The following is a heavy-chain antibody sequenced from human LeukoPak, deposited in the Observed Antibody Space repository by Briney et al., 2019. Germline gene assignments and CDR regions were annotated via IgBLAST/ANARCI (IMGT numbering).Heavy chain of an antibody. J-gene: IGHJ4*02. CDR2: SIPIFGTA. CDR3: ARQDLGYCSGGSCYALDY. D-gene: IGHD2-15*01. Sequence: ASVKVSCKASRGTFSSYAISWVRQAPGQGLEWMGGSIPIFGTANYAQKFQGRVTITADKSTSTAYMELSSLRSEDTAVYYCARQDLGYCSGGSCYALDYWGQGTLVTVSS. V-gene: IGHV1-69*06. CDR1: RGTFSSYA.